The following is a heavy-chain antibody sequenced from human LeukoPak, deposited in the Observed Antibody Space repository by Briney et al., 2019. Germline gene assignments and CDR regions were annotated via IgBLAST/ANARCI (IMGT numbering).Heavy chain of an antibody. Sequence: GGSLRLSCAASGFTFSSYAMSWVRQAPGKGLEWVSAISGSGGSTYYADSVKGRFTISRDNSKNTLYLQMNSLRAEDTAVYYCAKDLVHYGSGMDPFDYWGQGTLVTVSS. CDR3: AKDLVHYGSGMDPFDY. J-gene: IGHJ4*02. CDR2: ISGSGGST. CDR1: GFTFSSYA. V-gene: IGHV3-23*01. D-gene: IGHD3-10*01.